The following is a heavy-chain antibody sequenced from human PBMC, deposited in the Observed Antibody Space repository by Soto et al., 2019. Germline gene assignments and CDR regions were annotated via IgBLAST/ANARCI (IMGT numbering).Heavy chain of an antibody. J-gene: IGHJ4*02. CDR2: IYYSGST. CDR1: GGSISSVDYY. D-gene: IGHD3-22*01. V-gene: IGHV4-30-4*01. Sequence: QVQLQESGPGLVKPSQTLSLTCSVSGGSISSVDYYWSWIRQPPGKGLEWIGYIYYSGSTYYNPSLRSRVTIPVDASKNQFSLKLSAVTAADTAVYYCARLYYYENEWVDFDYWGQGTLVTVSS. CDR3: ARLYYYENEWVDFDY.